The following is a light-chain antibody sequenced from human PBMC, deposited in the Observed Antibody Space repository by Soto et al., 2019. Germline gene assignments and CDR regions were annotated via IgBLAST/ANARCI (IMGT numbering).Light chain of an antibody. V-gene: IGLV1-40*01. CDR3: QSFWL. CDR1: SSNIGAGFD. Sequence: HSVLTQPPSVSGAPGQRVTISCNGSSSNIGAGFDVHWYQQFPGTAPKLLIYGDTIRPSGVPDRFSGSKSGTSASLAITGLQAEDEADYYCQSFWLFGGGTKLTVL. CDR2: GDT. J-gene: IGLJ2*01.